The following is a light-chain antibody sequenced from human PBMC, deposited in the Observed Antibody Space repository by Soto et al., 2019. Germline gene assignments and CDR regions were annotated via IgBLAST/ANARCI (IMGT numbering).Light chain of an antibody. Sequence: SYELTQPPSVSVSPGQTASITCSGDKLGNTYASWYQQKPGQSPVLVIYEDTKRPSGIPERFSGSNSGNTATLTISEAQAMDEADYYCQAWDSSTLFGGGTKVTVL. CDR2: EDT. CDR3: QAWDSSTL. V-gene: IGLV3-1*01. CDR1: KLGNTY. J-gene: IGLJ2*01.